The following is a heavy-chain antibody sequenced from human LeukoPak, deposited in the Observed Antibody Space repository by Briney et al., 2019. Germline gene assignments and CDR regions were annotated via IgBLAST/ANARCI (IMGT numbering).Heavy chain of an antibody. CDR3: ARAPTPYFTYYMDV. CDR1: GFTFGSYS. V-gene: IGHV3-21*01. Sequence: GGSLRLSCAASGFTFGSYSMNWVCQAPGKGLEWVSSISSSSSYIYYAVSVKGRFTVSRDNAKDSLFLQMNSLQDADTAVYYCARAPTPYFTYYMDVWGKGTTVTVSS. CDR2: ISSSSSYI. D-gene: IGHD2-21*01. J-gene: IGHJ6*03.